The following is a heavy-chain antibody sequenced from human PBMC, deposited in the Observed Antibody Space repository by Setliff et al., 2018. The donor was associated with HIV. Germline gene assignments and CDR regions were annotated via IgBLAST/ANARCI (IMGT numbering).Heavy chain of an antibody. Sequence: TLSLTCAVPGGSFSDYSWSWIRQPPGKGREWIGEISYSGSTYYTPSLKSRVAMSIDTSENQFSLKLNSVTAADTAVYYCARRGRGGVLIVFATGFDPWGQGTLVTVSS. J-gene: IGHJ5*02. CDR3: ARRGRGGVLIVFATGFDP. V-gene: IGHV4-34*01. CDR1: GGSFSDYS. D-gene: IGHD2-8*02. CDR2: ISYSGST.